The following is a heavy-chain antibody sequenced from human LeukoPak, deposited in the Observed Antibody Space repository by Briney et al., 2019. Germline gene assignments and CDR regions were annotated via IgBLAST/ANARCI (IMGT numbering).Heavy chain of an antibody. D-gene: IGHD2-15*01. CDR2: INHRGST. J-gene: IGHJ6*02. Sequence: TSETLSLTCAVYGGPLRGYYWSGIRQPPGRGLEWIGDINHRGSTNYNQSLKRRVTISVDTSKNQFSLKLSSVTAADTAVYYCARAVGYCSGGSCWGYYYGMDVWGQGTTVTVSS. V-gene: IGHV4-34*01. CDR3: ARAVGYCSGGSCWGYYYGMDV. CDR1: GGPLRGYY.